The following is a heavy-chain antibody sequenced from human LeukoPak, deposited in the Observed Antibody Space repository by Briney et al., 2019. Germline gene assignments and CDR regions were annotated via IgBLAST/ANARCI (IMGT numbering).Heavy chain of an antibody. CDR1: GFTFSSYA. Sequence: PGGSLRLSCAASGFTFSSYAMSWVRQAPGKGLEWVSAISGSGGSTYYADSVKGRFTISRDNSKNTLYLQMNSLRAEDTAVYYCAKERGYYYDSSGYYHLLDAFDIWGQGTMVTVSS. CDR3: AKERGYYYDSSGYYHLLDAFDI. V-gene: IGHV3-23*01. D-gene: IGHD3-22*01. J-gene: IGHJ3*02. CDR2: ISGSGGST.